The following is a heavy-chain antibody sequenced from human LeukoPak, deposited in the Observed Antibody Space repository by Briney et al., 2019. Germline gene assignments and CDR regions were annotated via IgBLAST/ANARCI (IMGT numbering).Heavy chain of an antibody. J-gene: IGHJ6*03. CDR2: IRYNGNNQ. D-gene: IGHD3-10*01. V-gene: IGHV3-30*02. CDR1: GFTFNNYG. CDR3: AKDSAFYYINV. Sequence: GGSLRLSCAASGFTFNNYGMHWVRQAPGKGLEWVAFIRYNGNNQYYADSVKGRFTISRDNSKNTLYLQMNSLKGDDTAVYYCAKDSAFYYINVWGKGTTVIISS.